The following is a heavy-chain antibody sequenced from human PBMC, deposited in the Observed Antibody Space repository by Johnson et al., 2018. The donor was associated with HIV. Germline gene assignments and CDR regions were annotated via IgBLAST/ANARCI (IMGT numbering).Heavy chain of an antibody. J-gene: IGHJ3*02. Sequence: VQLVESGGGLVQPGGSLRLSCAASGFTFSSYWMSWVRQAPGKGLEWVANIKQDGSEKYYVDSVKGRFTISRDNSKNTLYLQMGSLRAEDMAVYYCAKGQYSSSPCAFDIWGQGTMVTVSS. CDR3: AKGQYSSSPCAFDI. CDR1: GFTFSSYW. D-gene: IGHD6-6*01. V-gene: IGHV3-7*01. CDR2: IKQDGSEK.